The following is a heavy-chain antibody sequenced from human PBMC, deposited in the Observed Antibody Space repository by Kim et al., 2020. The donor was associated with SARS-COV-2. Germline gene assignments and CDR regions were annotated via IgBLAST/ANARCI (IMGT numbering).Heavy chain of an antibody. J-gene: IGHJ4*02. Sequence: YADSVKVQFTISRGNARASLYLQMTSLRAEDTAVYYCARVLTSGWSYFDYWGQGTLVTVSS. V-gene: IGHV3-21*04. D-gene: IGHD6-19*01. CDR3: ARVLTSGWSYFDY.